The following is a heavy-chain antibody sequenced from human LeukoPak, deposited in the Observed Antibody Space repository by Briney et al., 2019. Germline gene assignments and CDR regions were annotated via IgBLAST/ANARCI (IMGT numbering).Heavy chain of an antibody. CDR2: IYTSGST. CDR3: ARDGLPSCNGGSCLYNLGYYYYYYYMDV. D-gene: IGHD2-15*01. Sequence: SETLSLTCTVSGGSISSYYWSWIRQPAGKGLEWIGRIYTSGSTNYNPSLKSRVTMSVDTSKNQFSLKLSSVTAADTAVYYCARDGLPSCNGGSCLYNLGYYYYYYYMDVWGKGTTVTVSS. J-gene: IGHJ6*03. V-gene: IGHV4-4*07. CDR1: GGSISSYY.